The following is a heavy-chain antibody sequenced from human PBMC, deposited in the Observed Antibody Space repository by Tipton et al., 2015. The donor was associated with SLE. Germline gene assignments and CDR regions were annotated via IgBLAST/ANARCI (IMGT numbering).Heavy chain of an antibody. CDR3: AQAHDY. CDR1: GGSISSYY. J-gene: IGHJ4*02. CDR2: IYYSGST. V-gene: IGHV4-59*12. Sequence: TLSLTCTVSGGSISSYYWSWIRLPPGKGLEWIGYIYYSGSTNYNPSLKSRVTISVDTSKNQFSLRLNSVTAADTAVYYCAQAHDYWGQGILVTVSS.